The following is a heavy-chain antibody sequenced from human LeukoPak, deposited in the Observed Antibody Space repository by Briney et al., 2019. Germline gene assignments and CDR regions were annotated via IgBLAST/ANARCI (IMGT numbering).Heavy chain of an antibody. CDR3: ARDNARGRLAV. D-gene: IGHD3-10*01. Sequence: GGSLRLSCAASGFTFTTHGFHWVRQAPGKGLEWVALIYSDGSRTYYADSVKGRFTVSRDDSMNTLFLQMDSLRPDDTAVYYCARDNARGRLAVWGQGTTVTVSS. CDR2: IYSDGSRT. J-gene: IGHJ6*02. V-gene: IGHV3-33*01. CDR1: GFTFTTHG.